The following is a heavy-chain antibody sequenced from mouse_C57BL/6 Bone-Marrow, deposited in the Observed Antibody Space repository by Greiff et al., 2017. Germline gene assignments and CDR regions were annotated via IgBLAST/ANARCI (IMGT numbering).Heavy chain of an antibody. CDR3: ARWGHRYHYAMDF. CDR1: GYTFTDYY. Sequence: EVMLVESGPVLVKPGASVKMSCKASGYTFTDYYMNWVKQSPGKSLEWIGFINPYNGGTSYNQKFKGKATLTVDKSSRTAYMGLNSLTSVDSAVYYCARWGHRYHYAMDFWGTGTS. J-gene: IGHJ4*01. V-gene: IGHV1-19*01. CDR2: INPYNGGT. D-gene: IGHD3-3*01.